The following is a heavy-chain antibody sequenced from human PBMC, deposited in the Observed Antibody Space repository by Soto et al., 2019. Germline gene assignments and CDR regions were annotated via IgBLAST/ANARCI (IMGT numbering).Heavy chain of an antibody. J-gene: IGHJ6*02. CDR3: ARFYYDSSGYLPSPYYYYYGMDV. Sequence: GGSLRLSCAASGFTFSSYWMSWVRQAPGKGLEWVANIKQDGSEKYYVDSVKGRFTISRDNAKNSLYLQMNSLRAEDTAVYYYARFYYDSSGYLPSPYYYYYGMDVSGQGTTVTVSS. V-gene: IGHV3-7*04. D-gene: IGHD3-22*01. CDR2: IKQDGSEK. CDR1: GFTFSSYW.